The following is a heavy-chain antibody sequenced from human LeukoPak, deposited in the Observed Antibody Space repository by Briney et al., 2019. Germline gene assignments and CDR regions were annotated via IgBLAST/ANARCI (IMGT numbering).Heavy chain of an antibody. V-gene: IGHV3-21*01. CDR1: GFTFSSYS. Sequence: GGSLRLSCAASGFTFSSYSMNWVRQAPGKGLEWVSSISSSSSYIYYADSVKGRFTISRDNAKNSLYLQMNSLRAGDTAVCYCAREIQYSSGWYGGCDYWGQGTLVTVSS. CDR3: AREIQYSSGWYGGCDY. CDR2: ISSSSSYI. J-gene: IGHJ4*02. D-gene: IGHD6-19*01.